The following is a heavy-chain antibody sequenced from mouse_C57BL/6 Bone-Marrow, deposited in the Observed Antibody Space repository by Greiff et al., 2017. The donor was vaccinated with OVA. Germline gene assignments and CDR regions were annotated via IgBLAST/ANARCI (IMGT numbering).Heavy chain of an antibody. Sequence: QVQLQQPGTELVKPGASVKLSCKASGYTFTSYWMHWVKQRPGQGLEWIGDIYPGSGSTNYNEKFKSKATLTVDTSSSTAYMQLSSLTSEDSAVYYCARGGFTTVVRDYWGQGTTLTVSS. D-gene: IGHD1-1*01. J-gene: IGHJ2*01. CDR1: GYTFTSYW. V-gene: IGHV1-55*01. CDR2: IYPGSGST. CDR3: ARGGFTTVVRDY.